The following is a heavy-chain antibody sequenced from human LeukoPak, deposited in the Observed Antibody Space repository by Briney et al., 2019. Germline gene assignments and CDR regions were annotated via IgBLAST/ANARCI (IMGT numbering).Heavy chain of an antibody. J-gene: IGHJ5*02. CDR1: GGSISSHY. D-gene: IGHD4-17*01. CDR2: MYYSGSN. V-gene: IGHV4-59*11. Sequence: SETLSLTCSVSGGSISSHYWSWIRQPPGKGLEWIGYMYYSGSNKYNPSLKSRVTISVDTSKNQFSLKLSSVTAADTAVYYCARGGTTVTPGLLWFDPWGQGTLVTVSS. CDR3: ARGGTTVTPGLLWFDP.